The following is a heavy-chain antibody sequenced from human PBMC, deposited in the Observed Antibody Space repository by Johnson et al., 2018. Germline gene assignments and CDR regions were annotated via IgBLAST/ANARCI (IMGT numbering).Heavy chain of an antibody. CDR1: GGSISSSSYY. V-gene: IGHV4-39*07. D-gene: IGHD3-16*01. Sequence: QVQLQESGPGLVKPSETLSLTCTVSGGSISSSSYYWGWIRQPPGKGLEWIGSLYYSGSTYYNPSLKSRVTISVDTSKNQFSLKLSSVTAAAPAVYYCASDGRGGVMDVWGKGTTVTVSS. J-gene: IGHJ6*04. CDR3: ASDGRGGVMDV. CDR2: LYYSGST.